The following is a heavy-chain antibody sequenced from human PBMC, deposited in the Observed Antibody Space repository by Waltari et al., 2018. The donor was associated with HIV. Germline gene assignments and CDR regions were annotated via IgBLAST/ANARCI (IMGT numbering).Heavy chain of an antibody. CDR1: GGSFSGYY. CDR2: INHRGST. CDR3: ARARYCSSTRCYTKGRRNSFYYYALDV. J-gene: IGHJ6*02. D-gene: IGHD2-2*02. V-gene: IGHV4-34*01. Sequence: QVQLQQWGAGLLKPSETLSLTCAVYGGSFSGYYWSWIRQPPGKGLGWIGEINHRGSTNYNPSLKSRVIISVDTSMNQFSRKLSSGTAADTAVYYCARARYCSSTRCYTKGRRNSFYYYALDVWGQGTTVTVSS.